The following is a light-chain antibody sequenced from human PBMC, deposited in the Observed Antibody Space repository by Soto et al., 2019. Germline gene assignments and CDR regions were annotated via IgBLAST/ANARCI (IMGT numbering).Light chain of an antibody. CDR1: NSNIGSIT. CDR2: SHN. J-gene: IGLJ2*01. V-gene: IGLV1-44*01. Sequence: QSVLTQPPSVSGTLGQRVTISCSGSNSNIGSITVNWYLQRPGTAPKLLVYSHNLRPSGVPDRFSGSKSGTSASLTISGLQSEDEGDYYCSAWDDSLHTVLFGGGTKLTVL. CDR3: SAWDDSLHTVL.